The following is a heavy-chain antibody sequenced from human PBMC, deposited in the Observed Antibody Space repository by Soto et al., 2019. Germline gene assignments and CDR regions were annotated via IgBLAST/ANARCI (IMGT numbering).Heavy chain of an antibody. CDR1: GYTFTSYG. D-gene: IGHD6-13*01. CDR3: ARSLWKQLDPDDAFEI. V-gene: IGHV1-18*01. J-gene: IGHJ3*02. CDR2: ISAYNGNT. Sequence: QVQLVQSGAEVKKPGASVKVSCKASGYTFTSYGISWVRQAPGQGLEWMGWISAYNGNTNYAQKLQGGVTMTTDTSTSTAYMELRSLRSDDTAVYYCARSLWKQLDPDDAFEIWGQGTMVTVSS.